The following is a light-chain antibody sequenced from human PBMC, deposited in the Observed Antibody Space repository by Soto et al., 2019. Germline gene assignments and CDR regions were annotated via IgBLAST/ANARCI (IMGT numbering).Light chain of an antibody. CDR1: TSDVGGYNY. V-gene: IGLV2-14*01. Sequence: QSALTQPASVSGSPGQSITISCTGTTSDVGGYNYVSWYQQHPGKAPKVIIYEVSNRPSGVSNRFSGSKSGNTASLTISGLQAEDEADYYCTSYTSSGSLTLFGGGTKLTVL. CDR2: EVS. J-gene: IGLJ2*01. CDR3: TSYTSSGSLTL.